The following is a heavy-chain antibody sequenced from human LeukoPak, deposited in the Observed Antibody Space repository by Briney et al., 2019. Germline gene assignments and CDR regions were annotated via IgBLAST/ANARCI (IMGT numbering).Heavy chain of an antibody. V-gene: IGHV4-38-2*01. CDR2: IYHSGST. CDR3: ASSDFWSDLEFDY. CDR1: GYSISSGYY. J-gene: IGHJ4*02. D-gene: IGHD3-3*01. Sequence: NPSETLSLTCAVSGYSISSGYYWGWIRQPPGKGLEWIGSIYHSGSTYYNPSLKSRVTISVDTSKNQFSLKLSSVTAADTAVYYCASSDFWSDLEFDYWGQGTLVTVSS.